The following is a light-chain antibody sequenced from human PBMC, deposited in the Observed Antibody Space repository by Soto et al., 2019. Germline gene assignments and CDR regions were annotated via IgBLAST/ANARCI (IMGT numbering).Light chain of an antibody. CDR2: VTS. J-gene: IGKJ2*03. CDR3: LQHKTYPYS. CDR1: RYIGNY. Sequence: IQMTQSPSSLSASVGDTVSVTCRASRYIGNYLNWFQQKPGQAPQRLISVTSNLESGVPPRFSGSGSGTEFILTISSLQPEDSATYYCLQHKTYPYSFGQGTKVDIK. V-gene: IGKV1-17*01.